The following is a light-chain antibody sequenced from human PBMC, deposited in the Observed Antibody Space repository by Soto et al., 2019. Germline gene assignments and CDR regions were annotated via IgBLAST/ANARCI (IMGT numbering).Light chain of an antibody. V-gene: IGLV3-10*01. CDR1: ALPTRF. Sequence: ELTQPPSVSVSPGQTARITCSGDALPTRFAHWYKQKAGHAPVQVIYEDNKRPSGIPERFSGSSSGTVATLVISEAQVEDEGDYYCFSPDNSGNLGVFGPGTKVTVL. CDR3: FSPDNSGNLGV. CDR2: EDN. J-gene: IGLJ1*01.